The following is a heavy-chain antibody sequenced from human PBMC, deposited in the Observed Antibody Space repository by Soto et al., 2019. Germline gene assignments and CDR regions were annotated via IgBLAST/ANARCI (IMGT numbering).Heavy chain of an antibody. V-gene: IGHV4-59*08. D-gene: IGHD2-15*01. CDR3: AGSRGCRVGSGYSQGPGWLDP. CDR1: GGSISSYY. Sequence: PSETLSLTCTVSGGSISSYYWSWIRQPPGKGLEWIGYIYYSGSTNYNPSLKSRVTISVDTSKNQFSLKLSSVTAADTAVYYCAGSRGCRVGSGYSQGPGWLDPWRQGTLVTVS. CDR2: IYYSGST. J-gene: IGHJ5*02.